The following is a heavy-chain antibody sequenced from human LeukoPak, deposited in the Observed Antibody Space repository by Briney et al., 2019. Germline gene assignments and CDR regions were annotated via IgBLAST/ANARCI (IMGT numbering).Heavy chain of an antibody. CDR2: IYHSGST. Sequence: PSETLSLTCTVSGYSISSGYYWGWIRQPPGKGLEWIGSIYHSGSTYYNPSLKSRVTISVDTSKNQFSLKLSSVTAADKAVYYCARDSGPWGVFDPWGQGTLVTVSS. CDR3: ARDSGPWGVFDP. V-gene: IGHV4-38-2*02. J-gene: IGHJ5*02. CDR1: GYSISSGYY. D-gene: IGHD3-10*01.